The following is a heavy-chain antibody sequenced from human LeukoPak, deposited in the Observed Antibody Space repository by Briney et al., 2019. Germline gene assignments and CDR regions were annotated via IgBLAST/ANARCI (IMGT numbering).Heavy chain of an antibody. V-gene: IGHV3-7*01. J-gene: IGHJ4*02. CDR2: IKQDGSEK. CDR1: GFTFSRYW. D-gene: IGHD1-26*01. CDR3: ARRWEGFNY. Sequence: LGGSLRLSCVASGFTFSRYWMTWVRQAPGKGLEWVANIKQDGSEKYYVDSVKGRFTISRDNAKNSLYLQMNSLRAEDTAVYYCARRWEGFNYWGQGTLVTVSS.